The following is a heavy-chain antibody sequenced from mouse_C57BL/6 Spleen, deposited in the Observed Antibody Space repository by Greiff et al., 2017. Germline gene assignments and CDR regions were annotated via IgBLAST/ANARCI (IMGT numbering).Heavy chain of an antibody. J-gene: IGHJ1*03. CDR1: GYTFTSYT. Sequence: VKLQESGAELARPGASVKMSCKASGYTFTSYTMHWVKQRPGQGLEWIGYINPSSGYTKYNQKFKDKATLTADKSSSTAYMQLSSLTSEDSAVYYCARGPLGSSWHFDVWGTGTTVTVSS. CDR2: INPSSGYT. CDR3: ARGPLGSSWHFDV. V-gene: IGHV1-4*01. D-gene: IGHD1-1*01.